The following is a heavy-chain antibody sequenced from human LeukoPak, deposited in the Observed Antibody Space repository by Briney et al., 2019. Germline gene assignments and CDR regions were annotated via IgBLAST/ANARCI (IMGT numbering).Heavy chain of an antibody. V-gene: IGHV3-7*01. D-gene: IGHD2-2*01. Sequence: SGGSLRLSCAASGFTFSSYGMHWVRQAPGKGLEWVANIKQDGSEKYYVDSVKGRFTISRDNAKNSLYLQMNSLRAEDTAVYYCASSRKNVPDYWGQGTLVTVSS. CDR1: GFTFSSYG. CDR3: ASSRKNVPDY. J-gene: IGHJ4*02. CDR2: IKQDGSEK.